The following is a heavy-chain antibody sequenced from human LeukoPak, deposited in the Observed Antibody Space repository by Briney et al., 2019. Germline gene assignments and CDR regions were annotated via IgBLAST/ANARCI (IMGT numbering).Heavy chain of an antibody. Sequence: ASVKVSCKASGITVTDYFIHWVRQAPGQGLEWMGWINVKSGDTFFAQTFQGRVTLTGDTSINTAYMELSRLRSDDTAVFYCARSYYDVLTGNYMWLAPWGQGTLVTVSS. CDR3: ARSYYDVLTGNYMWLAP. CDR1: GITVTDYF. V-gene: IGHV1-2*02. D-gene: IGHD3-9*01. CDR2: INVKSGDT. J-gene: IGHJ5*02.